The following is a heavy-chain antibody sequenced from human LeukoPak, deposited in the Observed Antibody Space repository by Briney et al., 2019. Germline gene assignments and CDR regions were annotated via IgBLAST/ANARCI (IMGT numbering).Heavy chain of an antibody. J-gene: IGHJ4*02. V-gene: IGHV1-69*04. D-gene: IGHD2-15*01. CDR2: IIPILGIA. CDR1: GGTFSSYA. CDR3: ARGYCSGGSCYFSQGFDY. Sequence: SVKVSCKASGGTFSSYAISWVRQAPGQGLEWMGRIIPILGIANYAQKFQGRVTITADKSTTTAYMELSSLRSEDTAVYYCARGYCSGGSCYFSQGFDYWGQGTLVTVSS.